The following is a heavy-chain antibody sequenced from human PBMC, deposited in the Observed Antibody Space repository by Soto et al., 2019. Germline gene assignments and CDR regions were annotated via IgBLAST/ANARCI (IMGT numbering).Heavy chain of an antibody. CDR1: GGTFSSYA. D-gene: IGHD3-3*01. CDR3: AGGPPRVTIFGVVNY. V-gene: IGHV1-69*01. J-gene: IGHJ4*02. Sequence: QVQLVQSGAEVKKPGSSVKVSCKASGGTFSSYAISWVRQAPGQGLEWMGGIIPIFGTAHYAQKFQGRVTITADEPTSTAYMELSSLRSEDTAVYYCAGGPPRVTIFGVVNYWGQGSLVTVCS. CDR2: IIPIFGTA.